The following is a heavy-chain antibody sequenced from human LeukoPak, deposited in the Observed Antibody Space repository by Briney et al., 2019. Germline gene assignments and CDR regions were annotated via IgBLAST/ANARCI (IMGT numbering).Heavy chain of an antibody. D-gene: IGHD6-19*01. Sequence: GGSLRLSCAASGFTFSRYGMHWVRQAPGKGLEWVAVIWYDGSKKNYADSVKGRFTISRDNSKNALNLQMTSLRAEDTAVYYCARVSEDYSSGWYEEYFQYWGQGTLVIVSS. V-gene: IGHV3-33*01. CDR2: IWYDGSKK. CDR3: ARVSEDYSSGWYEEYFQY. CDR1: GFTFSRYG. J-gene: IGHJ1*01.